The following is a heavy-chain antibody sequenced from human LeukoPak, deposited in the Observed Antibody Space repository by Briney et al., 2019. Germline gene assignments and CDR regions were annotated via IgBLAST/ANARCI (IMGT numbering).Heavy chain of an antibody. V-gene: IGHV4-34*01. CDR3: ARLLGGSPWPAYQYFQH. D-gene: IGHD1-26*01. J-gene: IGHJ1*01. Sequence: SETLSLTCAVYGGSFSGYYWSWIRQPPGKGLEWIGEINHSGSTNYNPSLKSRVTISVDTSKNQFSLKLSAVTAADTAVYYCARLLGGSPWPAYQYFQHWGQGTLVTVSS. CDR2: INHSGST. CDR1: GGSFSGYY.